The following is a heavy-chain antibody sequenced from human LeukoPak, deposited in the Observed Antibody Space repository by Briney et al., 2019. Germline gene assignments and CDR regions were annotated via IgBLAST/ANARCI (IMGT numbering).Heavy chain of an antibody. V-gene: IGHV4-39*07. CDR2: IYCSVST. CDR1: GGSISSSSYY. Sequence: PSETLSLTCTVSGGSISSSSYYWGWIRQPPGKGLEWIGSIYCSVSTYDNPSLKSRVTVSVDTSKNQFSLKLSSVTAADTAVYYCARISVVVVAAGRRGFFDYWGQGTLVTVSS. D-gene: IGHD2-15*01. J-gene: IGHJ4*02. CDR3: ARISVVVVAAGRRGFFDY.